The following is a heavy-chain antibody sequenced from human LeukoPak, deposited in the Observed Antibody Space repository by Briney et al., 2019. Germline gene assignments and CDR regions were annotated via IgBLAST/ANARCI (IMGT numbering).Heavy chain of an antibody. Sequence: SETLSLTCTVSGGSISNYYWNWIRQPPGKGLEWIGYIYKSGSTSYNPSLKGRVTMSVDTSKNQFSLKLSSVTAADTAVYYCARQKERITMVRGALDYWGQGTLVTVSS. CDR2: IYKSGST. CDR3: ARQKERITMVRGALDY. CDR1: GGSISNYY. V-gene: IGHV4-59*08. J-gene: IGHJ4*02. D-gene: IGHD3-10*01.